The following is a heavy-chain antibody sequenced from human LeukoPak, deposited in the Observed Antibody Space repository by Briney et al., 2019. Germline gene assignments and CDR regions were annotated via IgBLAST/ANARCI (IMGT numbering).Heavy chain of an antibody. V-gene: IGHV1-8*01. CDR2: MNPNSGNT. CDR3: ARGSRYSSSFDP. CDR1: GYTFTSYD. D-gene: IGHD6-13*01. J-gene: IGHJ5*02. Sequence: GASVKVSCKASGYTFTSYDINWVRQAPGQGLEWMGWMNPNSGNTIYAQKFQGRVTMTRNTSISTAYMELSSLRSEDTAVYYCARGSRYSSSFDPWGQGTLVTVSS.